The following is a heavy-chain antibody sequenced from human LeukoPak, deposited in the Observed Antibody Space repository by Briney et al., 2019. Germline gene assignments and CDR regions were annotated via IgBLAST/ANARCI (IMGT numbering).Heavy chain of an antibody. CDR2: ISSSSTYI. J-gene: IGHJ4*02. CDR3: ARVPGVQLERRYCFDY. Sequence: GGSVRLSCAASGFTFSSYGMNWVRQAPGKGLEWVSSISSSSTYIYYADSVKGRFTISRDNPKNSLYLQMNSLRAEDTAIYYCARVPGVQLERRYCFDYWGQGTLVTVSS. D-gene: IGHD1-1*01. CDR1: GFTFSSYG. V-gene: IGHV3-21*01.